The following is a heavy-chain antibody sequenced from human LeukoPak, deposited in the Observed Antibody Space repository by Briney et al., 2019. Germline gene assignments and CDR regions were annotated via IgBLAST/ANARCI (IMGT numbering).Heavy chain of an antibody. D-gene: IGHD3-9*01. CDR2: ISYDGSNK. V-gene: IGHV3-30*18. Sequence: GGSLRLSCAVSGLTFSSYAMSWVRQAPGKGLEWVAVISYDGSNKYYADSVKGRFTISRDNSRNTLHLQMNSLRAEDTAVYSCAKASLRYFDWFSDYWGQGTLVTVSS. J-gene: IGHJ4*02. CDR3: AKASLRYFDWFSDY. CDR1: GLTFSSYA.